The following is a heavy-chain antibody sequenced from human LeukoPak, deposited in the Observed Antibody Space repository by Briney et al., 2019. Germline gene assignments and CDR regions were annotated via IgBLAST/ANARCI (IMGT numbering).Heavy chain of an antibody. Sequence: ASVKVSCKASGVTLNNYAISWVRQAPGQGLEWMGRTVPVFATTTYAQKFQGRVMINADESTSTVHMELSSLTAEDTALYYCARPYGPGNYINLGLDFWGQGTLVTVS. CDR1: GVTLNNYA. D-gene: IGHD3-10*01. CDR2: TVPVFATT. V-gene: IGHV1-69*13. CDR3: ARPYGPGNYINLGLDF. J-gene: IGHJ4*02.